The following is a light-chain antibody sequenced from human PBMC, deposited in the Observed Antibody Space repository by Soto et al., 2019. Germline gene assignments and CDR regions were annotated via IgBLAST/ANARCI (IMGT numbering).Light chain of an antibody. CDR1: QGISSF. Sequence: IQLTQSPSSLSASVGDRVTITCRASQGISSFLAWYQQKPGRAPKLLIYGASTLQSGVPSRFSGSGSRTDFTLTISSLQPEDFATYYCQQLNSFPFAFGPGTKVEIQ. V-gene: IGKV1-9*01. CDR3: QQLNSFPFA. J-gene: IGKJ3*01. CDR2: GAS.